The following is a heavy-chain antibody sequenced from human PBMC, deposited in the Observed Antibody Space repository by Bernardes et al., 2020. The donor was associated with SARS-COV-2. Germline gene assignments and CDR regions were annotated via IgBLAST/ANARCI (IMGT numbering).Heavy chain of an antibody. CDR2: INHSGST. D-gene: IGHD5-12*01. CDR3: ARGVGYSGYDRFDY. J-gene: IGHJ4*02. Sequence: SETLSLTCTVSGGSFSGYYWSWIRQPPGKGLEWIGEINHSGSTNYNPSLKSRVTISVDTSKNQFSLKLSSVTAADTAVYYCARGVGYSGYDRFDYWGQGTLVTVSS. V-gene: IGHV4-34*01. CDR1: GGSFSGYY.